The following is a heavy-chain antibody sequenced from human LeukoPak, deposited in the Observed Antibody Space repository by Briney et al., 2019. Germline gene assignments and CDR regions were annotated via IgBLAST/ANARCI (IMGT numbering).Heavy chain of an antibody. CDR1: GGSFRGYY. J-gene: IGHJ6*02. D-gene: IGHD5-18*01. V-gene: IGHV4-34*01. CDR3: EGNTAIVNYYGMDV. CDR2: INHSGNT. Sequence: PSEPLSLPCAVYGGSFRGYYWSWIRQPPGQGLEWIGEINHSGNTNYNPPLKSQVTISVDTSKNRFFLKLSSVTAADTAVYYCEGNTAIVNYYGMDVWGQGTTVTVSS.